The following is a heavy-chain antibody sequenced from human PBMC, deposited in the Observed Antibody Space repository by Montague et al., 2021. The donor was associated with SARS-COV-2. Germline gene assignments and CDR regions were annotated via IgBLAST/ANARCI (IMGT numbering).Heavy chain of an antibody. Sequence: SLRLSCAASGFTFSSYGMHWVRQAPGEGLEWVAVIWYDGSNKYYADSVKGRFTISRDNSKNTLYLQMNSLRAEDMAVYYCARVASYYYGMDVWGQGTTVTVSS. V-gene: IGHV3-33*01. CDR2: IWYDGSNK. CDR3: ARVASYYYGMDV. CDR1: GFTFSSYG. J-gene: IGHJ6*02.